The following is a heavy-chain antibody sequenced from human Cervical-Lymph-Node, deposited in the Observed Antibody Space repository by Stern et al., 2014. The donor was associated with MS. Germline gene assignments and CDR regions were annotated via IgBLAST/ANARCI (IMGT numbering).Heavy chain of an antibody. Sequence: QVQLMQSGSEVKKPGSSLRVSCKISGVTLSDYAISWVRQGPGQGLEWMGGFIPLFGTTFYAQKYQGRVTITANESTSTVYMDLSSLRYEDTAVYYCARDNDDNGMDVWGQGTTISVSS. J-gene: IGHJ6*02. CDR2: FIPLFGTT. D-gene: IGHD1-1*01. V-gene: IGHV1-69*13. CDR1: GVTLSDYA. CDR3: ARDNDDNGMDV.